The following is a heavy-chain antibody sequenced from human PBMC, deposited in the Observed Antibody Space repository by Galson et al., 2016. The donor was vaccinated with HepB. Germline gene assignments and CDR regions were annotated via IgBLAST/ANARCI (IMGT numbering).Heavy chain of an antibody. CDR2: TYYTSYWYY. Sequence: CAISGDSVSSDSVGWNWIRQSPSGGLEWLGRTYYTSYWYYDYAVSVKSRITIKPDTSKNQFSLRLNSMTPEDTAVYYCAREVTVAGNLDSWGQGTLVTVSS. CDR1: GDSVSSDSVG. CDR3: AREVTVAGNLDS. V-gene: IGHV6-1*01. D-gene: IGHD6-19*01. J-gene: IGHJ4*02.